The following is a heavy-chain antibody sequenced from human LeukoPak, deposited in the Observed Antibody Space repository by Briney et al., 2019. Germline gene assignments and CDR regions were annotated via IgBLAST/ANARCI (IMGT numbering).Heavy chain of an antibody. J-gene: IGHJ6*02. CDR2: IYYSGST. Sequence: PSETLSLTCSVSGGSISSGDYYWSWIRQPPGKGLVWIGYIYYSGSTNYNPSLKSRVTISVDTSKNQFSLKLSSVTAADTAVYYCGRYCSGGSCYPYYYYGVDVWGQGTTVTVSS. CDR1: GGSISSGDYY. D-gene: IGHD2-15*01. V-gene: IGHV4-30-4*01. CDR3: GRYCSGGSCYPYYYYGVDV.